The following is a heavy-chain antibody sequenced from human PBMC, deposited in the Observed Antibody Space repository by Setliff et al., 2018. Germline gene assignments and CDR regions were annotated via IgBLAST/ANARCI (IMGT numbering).Heavy chain of an antibody. J-gene: IGHJ6*03. CDR2: ISGGGGLST. Sequence: LRLSCAASGFTFSDYAMNWVRLAPGKGLEWVSTISGGGGLSTFYADSVKGRLTISRDNSKNTLYLQMNSLRAEDTAVYYCAKGGSVGATSYYYYYMDVWGKGTTVTVSS. V-gene: IGHV3-23*01. D-gene: IGHD1-26*01. CDR3: AKGGSVGATSYYYYYMDV. CDR1: GFTFSDYA.